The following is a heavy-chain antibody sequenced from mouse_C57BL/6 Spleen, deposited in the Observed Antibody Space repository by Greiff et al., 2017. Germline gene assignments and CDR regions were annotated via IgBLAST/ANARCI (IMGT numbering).Heavy chain of an antibody. CDR2: IHPKSGST. Sequence: VQLQQSGAELVKPGSSVKLSCKASGYTFTSYWIHWVKQRPGQGLEWIGMIHPKSGSTKYNEKFKSKATLTADTSSSPAYMQLSSLTSEDSAFYYCASNDGRSYAYWGPGTILTVSS. D-gene: IGHD1-1*01. V-gene: IGHV1-64*01. CDR3: ASNDGRSYAY. CDR1: GYTFTSYW. J-gene: IGHJ2*01.